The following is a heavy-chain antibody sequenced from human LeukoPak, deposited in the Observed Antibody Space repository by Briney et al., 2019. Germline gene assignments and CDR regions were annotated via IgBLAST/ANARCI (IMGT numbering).Heavy chain of an antibody. J-gene: IGHJ6*02. CDR3: ARDSITLNGYYGMDV. CDR1: GFTFSSYA. Sequence: PGGSLRLSCAASGFTFSSYAMSWVRQAPGKGLEWVSAISGSGGSTYYADSVKGRFTISRDNAKNSLYLQMNSLRAEDTAVYYCARDSITLNGYYGMDVWGQGTTVTVSS. D-gene: IGHD3-10*01. V-gene: IGHV3-23*01. CDR2: ISGSGGST.